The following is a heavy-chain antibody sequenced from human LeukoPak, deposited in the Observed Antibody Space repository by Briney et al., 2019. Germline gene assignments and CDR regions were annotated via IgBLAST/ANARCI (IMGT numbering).Heavy chain of an antibody. V-gene: IGHV4-39*01. CDR2: IYFSET. J-gene: IGHJ3*02. D-gene: IGHD3-22*01. Sequence: SETLSLTCTVSGGSSSDTTYYWTWIRQPPGKGLEWIASIYFSETKYNPSLKSRVTISGDTSKNQFSLKLSSVNAAETAVYYCASPSKLVISRGGFDIWGQGTVVTVSA. CDR3: ASPSKLVISRGGFDI. CDR1: GGSSSDTTYY.